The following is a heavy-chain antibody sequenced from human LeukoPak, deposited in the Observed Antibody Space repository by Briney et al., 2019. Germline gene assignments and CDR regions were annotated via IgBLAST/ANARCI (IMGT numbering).Heavy chain of an antibody. D-gene: IGHD2/OR15-2a*01. Sequence: PSETLSLTCTVSGASVSGGYYHWSWIRQPPGKGLEWIGYISYSGSTNYNPSLKSRLTMSLDTSKNQFSLKLNSVTAADTAVYYCARLGRGGIYDYFDYWGQGTLVTVSS. CDR1: GASVSGGYYH. V-gene: IGHV4-61*01. CDR2: ISYSGST. CDR3: ARLGRGGIYDYFDY. J-gene: IGHJ4*02.